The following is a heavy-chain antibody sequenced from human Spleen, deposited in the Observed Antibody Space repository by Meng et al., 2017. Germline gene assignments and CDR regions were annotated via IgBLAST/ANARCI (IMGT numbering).Heavy chain of an antibody. D-gene: IGHD6-19*01. CDR1: DYTLTSDG. J-gene: IGHJ4*02. Sequence: ASVKVSCKVSDYTLTSDGFSWVRQAPGQGLQWMGWINIYNGITNYGRNFQGRVTLTTNTSTSTGFMGLRSLTSDVTAVYYCARVALPPGIAVAGTVDWGQGTLVTVSS. CDR2: INIYNGIT. CDR3: ARVALPPGIAVAGTVD. V-gene: IGHV1-18*04.